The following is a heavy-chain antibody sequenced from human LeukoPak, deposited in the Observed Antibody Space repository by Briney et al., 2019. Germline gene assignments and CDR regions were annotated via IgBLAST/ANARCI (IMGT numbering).Heavy chain of an antibody. J-gene: IGHJ4*02. CDR1: GFTFSDYY. D-gene: IGHD3-10*01. Sequence: GGSLRLSCAASGFTFSDYYMSWIRQAPGKGPEWVSYISSSGSTIYYADSVKGRFTISRDNAKNSLYLQMNSLRAEDTAVYYCADAYYYGSGEFDYWGQGTLVTVSS. CDR2: ISSSGSTI. V-gene: IGHV3-11*01. CDR3: ADAYYYGSGEFDY.